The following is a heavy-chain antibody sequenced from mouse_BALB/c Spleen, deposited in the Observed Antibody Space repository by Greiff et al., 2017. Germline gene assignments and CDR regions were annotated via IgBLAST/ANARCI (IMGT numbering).Heavy chain of an antibody. J-gene: IGHJ3*01. D-gene: IGHD2-4*01. V-gene: IGHV2-2*02. CDR1: GFSLTSYG. Sequence: QVQLKESGPGLVQPSQSLSITCTVSGFSLTSYGVHWVRQSPGKGLEWLGVIWSGGSTDYNAAFISRLSISKDNSKSQVFFKMNSLQANDTAIYYCARGGKPTMITTGPLAYWGQGTLVTVSA. CDR2: IWSGGST. CDR3: ARGGKPTMITTGPLAY.